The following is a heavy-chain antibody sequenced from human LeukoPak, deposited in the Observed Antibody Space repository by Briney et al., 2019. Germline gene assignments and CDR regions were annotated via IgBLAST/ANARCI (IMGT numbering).Heavy chain of an antibody. CDR2: IRYDGSNK. V-gene: IGHV3-30*02. CDR3: AKGGGYEAQYYYYYLDV. CDR1: GFTVSSNY. J-gene: IGHJ6*03. Sequence: GGSLRLSHAPSGFTVSSNYMSWVRQAPGRGLEWVAFIRYDGSNKYYADSVKGRFTVSRNNSKNTLYLQMKSLRAEDTAVYYCAKGGGYEAQYYYYYLDVWGKGTTVTISS. D-gene: IGHD5-12*01.